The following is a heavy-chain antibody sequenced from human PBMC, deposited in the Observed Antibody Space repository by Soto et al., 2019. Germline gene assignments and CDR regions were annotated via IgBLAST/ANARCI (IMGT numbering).Heavy chain of an antibody. CDR3: ARMRYCSGGSCYTYYYYYMDV. D-gene: IGHD2-15*01. CDR2: ISSSSSTI. V-gene: IGHV3-48*01. CDR1: GFTFSSYS. Sequence: GGSLRLSCAASGFTFSSYSMNWVRQAPGKGLEWVSYISSSSSTIYYADSVKGRFTTSRDNAKNSLYLQMNSLRAEDTAVYYCARMRYCSGGSCYTYYYYYMDVWGKGTTVTSP. J-gene: IGHJ6*03.